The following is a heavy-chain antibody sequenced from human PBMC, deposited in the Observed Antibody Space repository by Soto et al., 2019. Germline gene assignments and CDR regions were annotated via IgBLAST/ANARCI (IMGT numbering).Heavy chain of an antibody. V-gene: IGHV4-59*01. CDR3: ARSTDSSGWRFDY. J-gene: IGHJ4*02. D-gene: IGHD6-19*01. CDR2: IYYSGST. Sequence: SETLSLTCTVSGASISVYSWSWIRQPPGKGLEWIGYIYYSGSTNYNPSLKSRVAISVDTSKNQFSLKLSSVTAADTAVYYCARSTDSSGWRFDYWGQRTPVTVSS. CDR1: GASISVYS.